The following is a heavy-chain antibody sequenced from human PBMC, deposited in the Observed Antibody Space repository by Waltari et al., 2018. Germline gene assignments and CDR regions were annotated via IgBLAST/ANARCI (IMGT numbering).Heavy chain of an antibody. CDR3: ARGELELKYSWFDP. J-gene: IGHJ5*02. D-gene: IGHD1-7*01. CDR1: VGTFSSYA. CDR2: IIPIFGTA. V-gene: IGHV1-69*05. Sequence: VPPVQSGAEVKKPGSSVKVACRASVGTFSSYAISWVRQAPGQGLEWMGGIIPIFGTANYAQKFQGRVTITTDESTSTAYMELSSLRSEDTAVYYCARGELELKYSWFDPWGQGTLVTVSS.